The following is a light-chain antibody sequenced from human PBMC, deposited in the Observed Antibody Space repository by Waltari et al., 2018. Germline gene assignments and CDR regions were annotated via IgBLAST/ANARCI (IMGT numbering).Light chain of an antibody. CDR3: QKYDVSSVT. V-gene: IGKV3-20*01. J-gene: IGKJ4*01. CDR2: GAS. Sequence: EIALTQSTGTLSLSPGERATLSCRASQTITGSWLTWYQRKPGQAPRLLIYGASIRATGIPVRFSGSGSGTDFTLTISRLEPEDFAVYYCQKYDVSSVTFGGGTKVEVK. CDR1: QTITGSW.